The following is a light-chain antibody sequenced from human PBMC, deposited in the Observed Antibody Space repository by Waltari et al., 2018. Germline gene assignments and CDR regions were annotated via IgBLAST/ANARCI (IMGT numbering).Light chain of an antibody. Sequence: DFQMTQSPSSLSASVGARVTITCRASQSVSNDFNWFQQKPGKAPQPLVYAASSLQSGVPSRFSGSGSGTDFTLTISSLQLEDFATYYCQQSYATPPTFGQGTKVEIK. CDR1: QSVSND. V-gene: IGKV1-39*01. CDR3: QQSYATPPT. J-gene: IGKJ1*01. CDR2: AAS.